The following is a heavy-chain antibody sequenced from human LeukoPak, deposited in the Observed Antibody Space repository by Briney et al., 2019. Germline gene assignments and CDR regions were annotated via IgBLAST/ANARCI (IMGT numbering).Heavy chain of an antibody. V-gene: IGHV3-15*07. CDR1: GFTFTNAY. D-gene: IGHD3-10*01. CDR2: VKSKTNGGTT. J-gene: IGHJ3*02. CDR3: VADLGSGRRNDAFDI. Sequence: GGSLRLSCAASGFTFTNAYMNWVRQAPGKGLEWVGRVKSKTNGGTTDYAAVVKGRFTSSRDDSSNTLYLQMSSLKTEDTAVYFCVADLGSGRRNDAFDIWGQGTMVTVSS.